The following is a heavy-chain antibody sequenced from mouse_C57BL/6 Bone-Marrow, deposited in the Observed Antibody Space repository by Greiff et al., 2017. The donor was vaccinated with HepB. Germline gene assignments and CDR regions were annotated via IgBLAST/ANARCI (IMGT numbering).Heavy chain of an antibody. J-gene: IGHJ2*01. Sequence: QVQLQQPGAELVKPGASVKLSCKASGYTFTSYWMQWVKQRPGQGLEWIGEIDPSDSYTNYNQKFKGKATLTVDTSSSTAYMQLSSLTSEDSAVYYCALYYDYDVGYWGQGTTLTVSS. CDR3: ALYYDYDVGY. CDR1: GYTFTSYW. D-gene: IGHD2-4*01. CDR2: IDPSDSYT. V-gene: IGHV1-50*01.